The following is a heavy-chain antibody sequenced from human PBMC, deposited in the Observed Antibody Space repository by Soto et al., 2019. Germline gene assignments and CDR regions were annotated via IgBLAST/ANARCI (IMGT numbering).Heavy chain of an antibody. CDR1: GFTFSSYG. CDR3: ASEWGELRDVSLDY. J-gene: IGHJ4*02. CDR2: IWYDGSNK. Sequence: QVQLVESGGGVVQPGRSLRLSCAASGFTFSSYGMHWVRQATGKGLEWVAVIWYDGSNKYYADSVKGRFTISRDNSKNTMYLQMNSLRPEDTAVYYCASEWGELRDVSLDYWGQGLLVTVSS. D-gene: IGHD1-7*01. V-gene: IGHV3-33*01.